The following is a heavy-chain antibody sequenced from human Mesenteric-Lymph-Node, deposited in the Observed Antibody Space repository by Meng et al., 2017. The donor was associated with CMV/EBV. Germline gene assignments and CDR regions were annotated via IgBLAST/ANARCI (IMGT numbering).Heavy chain of an antibody. J-gene: IGHJ4*02. CDR1: GGSFSGDY. CDR3: ARHQRWLKSEGGFNY. CDR2: INHSGST. Sequence: QVQLQQWGAGLLKPSETLSLTCAVYGGSFSGDYWSWIRQPPGKGLEWIGEINHSGSTNYNPSLKSRVTISVDTSKNQFSLKLSSVTAADTAAYYCARHQRWLKSEGGFNYWGQGTLVTVSS. D-gene: IGHD4-23*01. V-gene: IGHV4-34*01.